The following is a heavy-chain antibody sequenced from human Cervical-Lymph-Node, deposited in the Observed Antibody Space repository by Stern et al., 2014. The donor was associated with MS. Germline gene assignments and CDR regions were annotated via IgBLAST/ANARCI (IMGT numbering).Heavy chain of an antibody. Sequence: VQLVESGSELKKPGASVKVSCKASGYTFTNYAMNWVRQAPGQGLEWMGWINTNTGNPTYAQGFTGRFAFSLDTSASTAYLQISSLKAEDTAVYYCARGQWLPQDAFDIWGQGTMVTVSS. CDR2: INTNTGNP. CDR1: GYTFTNYA. V-gene: IGHV7-4-1*02. CDR3: ARGQWLPQDAFDI. D-gene: IGHD6-19*01. J-gene: IGHJ3*02.